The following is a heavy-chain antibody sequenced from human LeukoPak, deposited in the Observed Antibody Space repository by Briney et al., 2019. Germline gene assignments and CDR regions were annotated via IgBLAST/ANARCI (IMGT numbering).Heavy chain of an antibody. Sequence: KPSETLSLTCTVSGGSISSYYWSWIRQPPGKGLEWIGYISYSGSTNYNPSLKSRVTISLDTSKNQFSLKLNSVTAADTAVYYCAGHHPRNTVDFWGQGTLVAVSS. D-gene: IGHD2/OR15-2a*01. CDR2: ISYSGST. V-gene: IGHV4-59*08. J-gene: IGHJ4*02. CDR1: GGSISSYY. CDR3: AGHHPRNTVDF.